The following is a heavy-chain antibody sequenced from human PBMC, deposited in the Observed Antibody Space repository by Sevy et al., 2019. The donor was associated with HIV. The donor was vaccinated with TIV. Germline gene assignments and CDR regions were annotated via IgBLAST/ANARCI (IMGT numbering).Heavy chain of an antibody. CDR3: ARDGGSAIAPQYNWFDP. V-gene: IGHV3-30-3*01. CDR1: GFTFSSYA. D-gene: IGHD3-16*01. Sequence: GGSLRLSCAASGFTFSSYAMHWVRQAPGKGLEWVAAISYDGSNKYYADSVKGRFTISRDNSKNTLYLQMNSLRAEDTAVYYCARDGGSAIAPQYNWFDPWGQGTLVTVSS. CDR2: ISYDGSNK. J-gene: IGHJ5*02.